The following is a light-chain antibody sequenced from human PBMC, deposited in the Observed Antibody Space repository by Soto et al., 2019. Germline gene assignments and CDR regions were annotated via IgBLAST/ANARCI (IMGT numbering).Light chain of an antibody. Sequence: ELVLTQSPGTLSLSPWDRSTLSCRSGHSVSSTHLAWYQQRPGQAPRLLLYSSSSRASGIPDRFSGSGSGPDFTLTISRLEPEDFAVYYCQQYRTSPPTWTFGQRTKVDIK. J-gene: IGKJ1*01. CDR1: HSVSSTH. CDR3: QQYRTSPPTWT. CDR2: SSS. V-gene: IGKV3-20*01.